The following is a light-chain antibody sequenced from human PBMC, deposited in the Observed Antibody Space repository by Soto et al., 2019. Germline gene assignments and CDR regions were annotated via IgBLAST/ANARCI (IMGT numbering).Light chain of an antibody. CDR3: GTWDSSLSAYV. J-gene: IGLJ1*01. V-gene: IGLV1-51*02. CDR2: ENN. CDR1: SSNIGNND. Sequence: SCSGSSSNIGNNDVSWYQQLPGTAPKLLIYENNKRPSGIPDRFSGSKSGTSATLGITGLQTGDEADYYCGTWDSSLSAYVFGTGTKVTVL.